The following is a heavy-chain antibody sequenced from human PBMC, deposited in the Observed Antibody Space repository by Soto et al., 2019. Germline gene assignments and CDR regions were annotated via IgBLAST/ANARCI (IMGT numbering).Heavy chain of an antibody. V-gene: IGHV3-21*01. Sequence: GGSLRLSCVASGFSFSGYNMNWVRQAPGKGLEWVSSISGSSSYIYYADSVKGRFTISRDNAKNSLYLQMNSLRAEDTAVYYCARVVYYDNSAFGLGGQGTMVTVSS. CDR2: ISGSSSYI. CDR3: ARVVYYDNSAFGL. CDR1: GFSFSGYN. D-gene: IGHD3-22*01. J-gene: IGHJ3*01.